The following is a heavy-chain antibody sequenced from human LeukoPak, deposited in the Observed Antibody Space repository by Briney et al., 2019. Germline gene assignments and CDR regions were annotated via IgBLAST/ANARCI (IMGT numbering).Heavy chain of an antibody. V-gene: IGHV1-2*02. D-gene: IGHD1-14*01. CDR2: INPNSGGT. CDR1: GYTFTGYY. CDR3: ARGSRGTELDY. J-gene: IGHJ4*02. Sequence: ASVTLSCKASGYTFTGYYMHWVRQAPGQGLEWMGWINPNSGGTNYAQKFQGRVTMTRATSISTAYMELRSPRSDDTAVYYCARGSRGTELDYWGQGTMVAVSS.